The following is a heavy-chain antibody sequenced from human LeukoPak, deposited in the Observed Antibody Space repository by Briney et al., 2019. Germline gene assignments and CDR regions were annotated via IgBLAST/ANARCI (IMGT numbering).Heavy chain of an antibody. Sequence: SVKVSCKASGCTFSSYAISWVRQAPGQGLEWMGGIIPIFGTANYAQKFQGRVTITADESTSTAYMELSSLRSEDTAVYYCARGDIVVVPAAAQGAFDIWGQGTMVTVSS. D-gene: IGHD2-2*01. J-gene: IGHJ3*02. CDR1: GCTFSSYA. CDR2: IIPIFGTA. V-gene: IGHV1-69*13. CDR3: ARGDIVVVPAAAQGAFDI.